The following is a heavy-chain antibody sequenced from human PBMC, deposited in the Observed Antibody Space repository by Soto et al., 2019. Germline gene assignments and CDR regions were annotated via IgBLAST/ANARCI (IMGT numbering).Heavy chain of an antibody. D-gene: IGHD3-10*02. J-gene: IGHJ6*04. CDR2: IDNAGTDS. V-gene: IGHV3-74*03. CDR1: GFTFSGRS. CDR3: ARGVFGPDV. Sequence: EVHLVESGGGLVQPGGSLRLSCAASGFTFSGRSMHWVRKDPGKGLVWVSGIDNAGTDSTYADSVKGRFTSSRDNAKNTLYLQMNSPRVEDTAVYYCARGVFGPDVWGKGTTVTVSS.